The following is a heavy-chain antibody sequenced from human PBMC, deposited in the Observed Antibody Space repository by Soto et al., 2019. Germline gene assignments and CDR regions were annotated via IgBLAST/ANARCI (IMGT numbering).Heavy chain of an antibody. V-gene: IGHV4-39*01. D-gene: IGHD6-19*01. Sequence: SETLSLTCTASGGSISSSSYYWGWIRQPPGKGLEWIGSIYYSGSTYYNPSLKSRVTISVDTSKNQFSLKLSSVTAADTAVYYCARGEAVARVYDVFDIGGQGTRVTVSS. J-gene: IGHJ3*02. CDR1: GGSISSSSYY. CDR3: ARGEAVARVYDVFDI. CDR2: IYYSGST.